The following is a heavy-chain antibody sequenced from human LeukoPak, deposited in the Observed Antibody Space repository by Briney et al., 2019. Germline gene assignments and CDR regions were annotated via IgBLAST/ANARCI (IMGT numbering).Heavy chain of an antibody. CDR2: ISGSGGST. CDR1: GFTFSSYA. J-gene: IGHJ4*02. D-gene: IGHD6-13*01. CDR3: AKGGRAAAGTGDYFDY. Sequence: GGSLRLSCAASGFTFSSYAMSWVRQAPGKGLEWVSAISGSGGSTYYADSVKGRFTISRGNSKNTLYLQMNSLRAEDTAVYYCAKGGRAAAGTGDYFDYWGQGTLVTVSS. V-gene: IGHV3-23*01.